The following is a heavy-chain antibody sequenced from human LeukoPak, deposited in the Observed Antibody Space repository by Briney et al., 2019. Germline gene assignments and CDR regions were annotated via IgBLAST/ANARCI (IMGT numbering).Heavy chain of an antibody. V-gene: IGHV1-46*01. CDR3: ARAEKPNWGNYYYYCMDV. CDR2: INPSGGST. Sequence: VASVKVSCKASGYTFTSYYMHWVRQAPGQGLEWMGIINPSGGSTSYAQKFQGRVTMTRDTSTSTAYMELRSLRSDDTAVYYCARAEKPNWGNYYYYCMDVWGKGTTVTVSS. J-gene: IGHJ6*03. CDR1: GYTFTSYY. D-gene: IGHD7-27*01.